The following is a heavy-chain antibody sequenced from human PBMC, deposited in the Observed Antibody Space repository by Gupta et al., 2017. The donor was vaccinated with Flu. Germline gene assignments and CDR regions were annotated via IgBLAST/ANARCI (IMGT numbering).Heavy chain of an antibody. CDR3: AKCEDSSGWYYYFDY. V-gene: IGHV3-23*01. D-gene: IGHD6-19*01. Sequence: EVQLLESGGGLVQPGGSLRLSCAASGFTFSSYAMSWVRQAPGKGLEWVSDISGSGGSTYYADSVKGRFTISRDNSKNTLYLQMNRLRAEDTAVYYFAKCEDSSGWYYYFDYWGQGTLVTVSS. CDR1: GFTFSSYA. J-gene: IGHJ4*02. CDR2: ISGSGGST.